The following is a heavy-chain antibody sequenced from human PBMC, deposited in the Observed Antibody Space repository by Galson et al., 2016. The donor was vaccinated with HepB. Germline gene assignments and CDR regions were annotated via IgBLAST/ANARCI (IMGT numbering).Heavy chain of an antibody. CDR3: ARVRGDNSTWYGLH. Sequence: SVKVSCKASGYIFTNFGIIWVRQAPGQGLEWMGWISAQNGNTKYSQKFQGRVTMTTDTSTSTAYVDLRSLRSDDTAVFYCARVRGDNSTWYGLHWGQGTLVTVSS. V-gene: IGHV1-18*01. CDR1: GYIFTNFG. J-gene: IGHJ4*02. D-gene: IGHD6-13*01. CDR2: ISAQNGNT.